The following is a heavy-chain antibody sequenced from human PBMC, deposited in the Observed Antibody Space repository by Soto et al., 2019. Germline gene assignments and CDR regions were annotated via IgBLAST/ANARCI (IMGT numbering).Heavy chain of an antibody. J-gene: IGHJ6*02. Sequence: PSETLSLTCTVSGGSISSAGYSWSWIRQHPGKGLEWIGYIYYSGSTYYNPSLKSRVTISVDTSKNQFSLKLSSVTAADTAVYYCARDFRNGMDVWGQGTTVTVSS. V-gene: IGHV4-31*03. CDR3: ARDFRNGMDV. CDR2: IYYSGST. CDR1: GGSISSAGYS.